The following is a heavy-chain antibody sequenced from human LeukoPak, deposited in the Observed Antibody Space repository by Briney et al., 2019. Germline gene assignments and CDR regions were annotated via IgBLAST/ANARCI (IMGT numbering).Heavy chain of an antibody. J-gene: IGHJ6*04. V-gene: IGHV3-48*03. D-gene: IGHD3-10*01. Sequence: GGSLRLSCAASGFTFSSYEMNWVRQAPGKGLEWVSYISSSGSTIYYADSVKGRFTISRDNAKNSLYLQMNSLRAEDTAVYYCARDGIVGITMVRGVFPQDGMDVWGKGTTVTVSS. CDR2: ISSSGSTI. CDR1: GFTFSSYE. CDR3: ARDGIVGITMVRGVFPQDGMDV.